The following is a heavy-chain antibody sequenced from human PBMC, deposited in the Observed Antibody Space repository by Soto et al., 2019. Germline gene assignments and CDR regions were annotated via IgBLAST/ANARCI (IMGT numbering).Heavy chain of an antibody. CDR2: INHSGST. CDR1: GGSFSGYY. CDR3: ARGPIITIFGVALDY. Sequence: SETLSLTCAVYGGSFSGYYWSWIGQPPGKGLEWIGEINHSGSTNYNPSLKSRVTISVDTSKNQFSLKLSSVTAADTAVYYCARGPIITIFGVALDYWGQGTLVTVSS. V-gene: IGHV4-34*01. J-gene: IGHJ4*02. D-gene: IGHD3-3*01.